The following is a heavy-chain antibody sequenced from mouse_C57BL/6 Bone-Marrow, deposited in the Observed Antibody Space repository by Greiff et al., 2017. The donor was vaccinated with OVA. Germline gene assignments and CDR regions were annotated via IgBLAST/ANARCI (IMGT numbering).Heavy chain of an antibody. V-gene: IGHV1-15*01. CDR2: IDPETGGT. J-gene: IGHJ2*01. Sequence: VKLMESGAELVRPGASVTLSCKASGYTFTDYEMHWVKQTPVHGLEWIGAIDPETGGTAYNQKFKGKAILTADKSSSTAYMELRSLTSEDSAVYYCTRAPGYFDYWGQGTTLTVSS. CDR1: GYTFTDYE. CDR3: TRAPGYFDY.